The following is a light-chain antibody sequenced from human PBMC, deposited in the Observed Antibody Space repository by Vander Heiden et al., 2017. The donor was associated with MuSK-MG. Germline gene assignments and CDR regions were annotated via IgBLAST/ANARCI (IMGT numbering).Light chain of an antibody. CDR2: QNS. CDR1: KLGGKY. CDR3: QAWDSSTVV. J-gene: IGLJ2*01. Sequence: SYELTHPPSVSVSPGQPASITCSGDKLGGKYACWYHQQPGQAPVLVIYQNSKRRSRVPEPFSGSNSRNTATLTISGTQAMDEAYYYCQAWDSSTVVFGGGTKLTVL. V-gene: IGLV3-1*01.